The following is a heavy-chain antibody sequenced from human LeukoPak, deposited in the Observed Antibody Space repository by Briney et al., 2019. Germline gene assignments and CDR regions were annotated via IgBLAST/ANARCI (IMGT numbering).Heavy chain of an antibody. Sequence: SETLSLTCTVSGGSTSSDHWSWIRQPPEKGLEWIGCISYRGSTNYNPSLKSRVTISIDTSKKHFSLKLTSVTAADTAVYYCAREPGFDSSGYLNWFDPLGQGTLVTVSS. J-gene: IGHJ5*02. CDR3: AREPGFDSSGYLNWFDP. D-gene: IGHD3-22*01. CDR1: GGSTSSDH. V-gene: IGHV4-59*01. CDR2: ISYRGST.